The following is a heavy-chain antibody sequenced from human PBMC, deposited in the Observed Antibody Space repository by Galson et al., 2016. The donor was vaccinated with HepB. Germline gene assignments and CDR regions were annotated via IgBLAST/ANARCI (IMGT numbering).Heavy chain of an antibody. Sequence: SETLSLTCAVYGDSVSSNKWWTWVRQPPGKGLEWIGEIHHRRSSNFNPSLKSRVTISVDKSKNQFSLRLDSVTAADTAVYFCARGGDWRLDYWGQGSLVTVS. J-gene: IGHJ4*02. CDR1: GDSVSSNKW. V-gene: IGHV4-4*02. D-gene: IGHD2-21*02. CDR2: IHHRRSS. CDR3: ARGGDWRLDY.